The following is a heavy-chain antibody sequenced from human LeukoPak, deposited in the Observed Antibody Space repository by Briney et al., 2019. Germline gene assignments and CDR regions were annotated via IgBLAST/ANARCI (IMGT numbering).Heavy chain of an antibody. CDR1: RFTFSSYE. CDR3: ARGPGLAAAGKQYYFAY. Sequence: QPGGSLRLSCAASRFTFSSYEMNWVCQAPGKGLEWVSYISSSGSSIYYADSVKGRFTISRDNAKNSLYLQMNSLRAEDTAVYYCARGPGLAAAGKQYYFAYWGQGTLVTVSS. CDR2: ISSSGSSI. D-gene: IGHD6-13*01. J-gene: IGHJ4*02. V-gene: IGHV3-48*03.